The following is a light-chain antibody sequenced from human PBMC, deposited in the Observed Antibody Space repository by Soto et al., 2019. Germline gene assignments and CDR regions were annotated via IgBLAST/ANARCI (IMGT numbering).Light chain of an antibody. J-gene: IGLJ1*01. CDR3: ASYAGTKLFV. CDR1: SSDVGGYNY. V-gene: IGLV2-8*01. Sequence: SVLTQPPSASGSPGQSLTLSCTGTSSDVGGYNYVSWYQQRPGKAPKLVIYEVTKRPSGVPDRFSGSKSGSTASLTVSGLQADDEAEYYCASYAGTKLFVFGSGTKV. CDR2: EVT.